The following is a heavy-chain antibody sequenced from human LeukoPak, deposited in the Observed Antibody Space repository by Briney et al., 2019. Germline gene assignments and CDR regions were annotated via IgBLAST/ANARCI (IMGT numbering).Heavy chain of an antibody. D-gene: IGHD4-17*01. CDR2: IYYSGST. V-gene: IGHV4-59*01. CDR1: GGSISSYY. J-gene: IGHJ4*02. CDR3: ARAPSGDYVAY. Sequence: PSETLSLTCTVSGGSISSYYWSWIRQPPGKGLEWIGYIYYSGSTNYNPSLKSRVTISVDTSKNQFSLKLSSVTAADTAVYYCARAPSGDYVAYWGQGTLATVSS.